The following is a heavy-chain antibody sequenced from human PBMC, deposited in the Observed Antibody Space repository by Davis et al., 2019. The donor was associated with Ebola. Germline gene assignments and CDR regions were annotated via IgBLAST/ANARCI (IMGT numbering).Heavy chain of an antibody. D-gene: IGHD6-6*01. CDR2: ISGSGGST. V-gene: IGHV3-23*01. CDR3: AKDGYSSSSAALFDY. Sequence: GGSLRLSCAASGFTFSGYAMSWVRQAPGTGLEWVSAISGSGGSTYYADSVKGRFTISRDNSKNTLYLQMNSLRAEDTAVYYCAKDGYSSSSAALFDYWGQGTLVTVSS. J-gene: IGHJ4*02. CDR1: GFTFSGYA.